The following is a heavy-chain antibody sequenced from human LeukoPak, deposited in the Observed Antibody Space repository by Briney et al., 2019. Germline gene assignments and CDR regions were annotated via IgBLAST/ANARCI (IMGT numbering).Heavy chain of an antibody. CDR2: ISPNTGGT. V-gene: IGHV1-2*02. CDR3: ARPVLRLSGAFEF. D-gene: IGHD3-16*01. J-gene: IGHJ4*02. CDR1: GYTFTDYN. Sequence: ASVKVSCKASGYTFTDYNIHWVRQAPGQGLEWMGWISPNTGGTKYAQEFQGRVTMTRDASISTAYMELSRLRSDDTAMYYCARPVLRLSGAFEFWGQGTPVIVSS.